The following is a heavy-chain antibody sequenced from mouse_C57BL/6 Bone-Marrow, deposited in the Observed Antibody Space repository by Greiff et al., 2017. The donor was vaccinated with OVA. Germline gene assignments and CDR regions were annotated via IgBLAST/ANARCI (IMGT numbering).Heavy chain of an antibody. V-gene: IGHV1-69*01. CDR2: IDPSDSYT. Sequence: QVQLKQPGAELVMPGASVKLSCKASGYTFTSYWMHWVKQRPGQGLEWIGEIDPSDSYTNYNQKFKGKSTLTVDKSSSTAYMQLSSLTSEDSAVYYCARGGYSNYLSFAYWGQGTLVTVSA. D-gene: IGHD2-5*01. CDR1: GYTFTSYW. CDR3: ARGGYSNYLSFAY. J-gene: IGHJ3*01.